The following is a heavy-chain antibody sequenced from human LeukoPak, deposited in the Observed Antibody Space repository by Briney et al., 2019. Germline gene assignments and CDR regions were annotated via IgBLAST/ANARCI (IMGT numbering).Heavy chain of an antibody. CDR1: GYTFTSYD. Sequence: ASVKVSCRASGYTFTSYDINRVRQATGQGLEWMGWMNPNSGNTGYAQKFQGRVTMTRNTSINTAYMELSSLRSEDTAVYYCARADYYDSSGLYYFDYWGQGTLVTVSS. CDR3: ARADYYDSSGLYYFDY. D-gene: IGHD3-22*01. CDR2: MNPNSGNT. V-gene: IGHV1-8*01. J-gene: IGHJ4*02.